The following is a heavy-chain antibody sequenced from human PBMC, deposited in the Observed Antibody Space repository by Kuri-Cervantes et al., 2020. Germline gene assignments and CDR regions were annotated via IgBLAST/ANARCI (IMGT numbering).Heavy chain of an antibody. CDR2: IFSNDEK. Sequence: SGPTLVKPTETLTLTCTVSGFSLSNARMGVSWIRQPPGKALEWLAHIFSNDEKSYSTSLKSRLTISKDTSKSQVVLTMTNMDPVDTATYYCARTRRDGYNAPFDYWGQGTLVTVSS. J-gene: IGHJ4*02. CDR1: GFSLSNARMG. V-gene: IGHV2-26*01. D-gene: IGHD5-24*01. CDR3: ARTRRDGYNAPFDY.